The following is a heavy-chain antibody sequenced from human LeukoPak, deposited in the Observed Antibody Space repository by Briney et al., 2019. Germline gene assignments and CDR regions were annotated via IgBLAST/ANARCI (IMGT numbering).Heavy chain of an antibody. V-gene: IGHV3-23*01. Sequence: PGGSLRLSCAASGFTFSSYAMSWVRQAPGKGLEWVSGISGSGGSTYYADSVKGRFTISRDNSKNTLYLQMNSLRAEDTAVYYCAREGRPWEYYFDYWGQGTLVTVSS. CDR1: GFTFSSYA. CDR3: AREGRPWEYYFDY. CDR2: ISGSGGST. J-gene: IGHJ4*02. D-gene: IGHD1-26*01.